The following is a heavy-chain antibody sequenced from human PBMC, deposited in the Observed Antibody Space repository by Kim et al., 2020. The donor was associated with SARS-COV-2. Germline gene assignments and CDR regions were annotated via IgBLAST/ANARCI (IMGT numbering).Heavy chain of an antibody. Sequence: GGSLRLSCEVSGFFIRDNYMSWVRQAPGKGLEWLAVIYSGGGTYYADSVKGRFTISRDIGKNILYLQINNLGAEDTAVYYCARDMGYYETSGLDYWGQGTPVTVSS. CDR1: GFFIRDNY. V-gene: IGHV3-53*01. D-gene: IGHD3-16*01. J-gene: IGHJ4*02. CDR3: ARDMGYYETSGLDY. CDR2: IYSGGGT.